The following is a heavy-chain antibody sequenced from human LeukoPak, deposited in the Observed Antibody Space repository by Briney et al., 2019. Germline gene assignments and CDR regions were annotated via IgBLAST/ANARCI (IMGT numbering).Heavy chain of an antibody. J-gene: IGHJ4*02. CDR1: GFTFYNAW. CDR3: ARDSAYSFDY. D-gene: IGHD5-12*01. Sequence: GGSLRLSCVVSGFTFYNAWMSWVRQAPGKGLEWVSYITTGSSTIYYADSVKGRFIISRDNAKNSLYLHMNSLRDEDTAVYYCARDSAYSFDYWGQGTLVTVSS. V-gene: IGHV3-48*02. CDR2: ITTGSSTI.